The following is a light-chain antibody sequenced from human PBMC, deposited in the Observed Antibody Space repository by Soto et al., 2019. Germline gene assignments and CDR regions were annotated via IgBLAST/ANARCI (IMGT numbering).Light chain of an antibody. CDR1: QSISSY. Sequence: DIQMTQSPSSLSASVGDRVTITCRASQSISSYLNWYQQKPGKAPKLLIYAASSLQSGVPSRFSGSGYGTDFTLTISSLHPEDFATYYCQQSYSTPQTVGQGTKVEIK. CDR3: QQSYSTPQT. V-gene: IGKV1-39*01. CDR2: AAS. J-gene: IGKJ1*01.